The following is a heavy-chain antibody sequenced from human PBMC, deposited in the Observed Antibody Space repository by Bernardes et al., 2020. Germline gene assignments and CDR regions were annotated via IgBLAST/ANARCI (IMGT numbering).Heavy chain of an antibody. CDR1: GGSFSRYY. CDR3: ARVKYCSGGSCYVFFDY. J-gene: IGHJ4*02. D-gene: IGHD2-15*01. CDR2: INHSGST. V-gene: IGHV4-34*01. Sequence: LSLHFAFYGGSFSRYYWSWIRQPPGKGLEWIGEINHSGSTNYNPSLKSRVTISVDTSKNQFSLKLSSVTAADTAVYYCARVKYCSGGSCYVFFDYWGQGTLVTVSS.